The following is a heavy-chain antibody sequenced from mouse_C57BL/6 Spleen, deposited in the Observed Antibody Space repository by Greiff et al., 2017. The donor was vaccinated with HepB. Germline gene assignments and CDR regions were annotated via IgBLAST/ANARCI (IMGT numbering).Heavy chain of an antibody. Sequence: VQLQQSGAELVKPGASVKISCKASGYAFSSYWMHWVKQRPGKGLEWIGQIYPGDGDTNYNGKFKGKATLTADKSSSTAYMQLSSLTSEDAAVYFCARSGRPPYYYGYWGQGTTLTVSS. D-gene: IGHD3-1*01. CDR1: GYAFSSYW. CDR2: IYPGDGDT. CDR3: ARSGRPPYYYGY. V-gene: IGHV1-80*01. J-gene: IGHJ2*01.